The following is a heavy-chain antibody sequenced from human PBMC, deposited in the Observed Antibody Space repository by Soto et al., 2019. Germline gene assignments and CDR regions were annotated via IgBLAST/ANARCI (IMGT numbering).Heavy chain of an antibody. CDR2: ISYDGSNK. CDR3: AKDPYYYDSSGYYYGLDY. CDR1: GFTFSSYG. D-gene: IGHD3-22*01. V-gene: IGHV3-30*18. J-gene: IGHJ4*02. Sequence: QVQLVESGGGVVQPGRSLRLSCAASGFTFSSYGMHWVRQAPGKGLEWVAVISYDGSNKYYADSVKGRFTISRDNSKNTLYLQMNSLRAEDTAVYYCAKDPYYYDSSGYYYGLDYWGQGTLVTVSS.